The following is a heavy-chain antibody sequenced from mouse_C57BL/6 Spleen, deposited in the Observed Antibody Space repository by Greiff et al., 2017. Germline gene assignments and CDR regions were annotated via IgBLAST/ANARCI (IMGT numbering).Heavy chain of an antibody. Sequence: QVQLQQPGAELVKPGASVKLSCKASGYTFTSYWMQWVKQRPGQGLEWIGAIEPSDSYTNYNQKFKGKATLTVDPSSSTAYMQRSSLTSEDSAVYYCASRRDCYDGDYDAMDYWGQGTSVTVSS. CDR1: GYTFTSYW. V-gene: IGHV1-50*01. CDR3: ASRRDCYDGDYDAMDY. CDR2: IEPSDSYT. D-gene: IGHD2-12*01. J-gene: IGHJ4*01.